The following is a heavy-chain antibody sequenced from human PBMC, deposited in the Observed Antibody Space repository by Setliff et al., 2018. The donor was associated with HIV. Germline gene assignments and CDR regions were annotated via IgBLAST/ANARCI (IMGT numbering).Heavy chain of an antibody. J-gene: IGHJ5*02. Sequence: PSETLSLTCTVSGDSIISGDYYWSWIRQSPGKGLEWIGHIHYKGNIDYNASLKSRLAISSDTSKNQFSLNLSSVIAADTATYFCARFTVVVFGAGEPSWFDPWGQGILVTVSS. V-gene: IGHV4-30-4*08. CDR2: IHYKGNI. CDR1: GDSIISGDYY. D-gene: IGHD2-15*01. CDR3: ARFTVVVFGAGEPSWFDP.